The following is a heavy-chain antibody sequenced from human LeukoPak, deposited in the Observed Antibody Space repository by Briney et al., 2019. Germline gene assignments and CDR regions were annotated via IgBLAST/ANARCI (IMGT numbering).Heavy chain of an antibody. CDR3: AKDPSSSSFGLDY. V-gene: IGHV3-30*02. D-gene: IGHD6-6*01. CDR2: IRYDGSNK. Sequence: GGSLRLSCAASGFTFSSYGMHWVRQAPGKGLEWVAFIRYDGSNKYYADSVKGRFTISRDNSKNTLYLQMNSLRAEDTAVYYCAKDPSSSSFGLDYWGQGTLVTVSS. J-gene: IGHJ4*02. CDR1: GFTFSSYG.